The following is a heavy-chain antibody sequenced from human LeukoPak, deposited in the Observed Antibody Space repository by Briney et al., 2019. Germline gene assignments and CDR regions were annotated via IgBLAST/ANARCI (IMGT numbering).Heavy chain of an antibody. V-gene: IGHV3-53*01. CDR2: IYSGGST. Sequence: PGGSLRLSCAASGFTVSSNYMSWVRQAPGKGLEWVSVIYSGGSTYYADSVKGRFTISRDNSKNTLYLQMNSLRAEDTAVYYCAKDRIYGGNAGGFDYWGQGTLVTVSS. CDR1: GFTVSSNY. CDR3: AKDRIYGGNAGGFDY. D-gene: IGHD4-23*01. J-gene: IGHJ4*02.